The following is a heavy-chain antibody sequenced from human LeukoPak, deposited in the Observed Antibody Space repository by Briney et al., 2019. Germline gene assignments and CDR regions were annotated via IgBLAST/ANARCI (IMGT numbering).Heavy chain of an antibody. CDR2: IWYDGSNK. CDR1: GFTFSSYG. V-gene: IGHV3-33*01. J-gene: IGHJ4*02. Sequence: GRSLRLSCAASGFTFSSYGMHWVRQAPGKGLEWVAVIWYDGSNKYYADSVKGRFTISRDNSKNTLYLQMNSLRAEDTAVYYCARDLGYYDSSGNTDFFDYWGQGTLVTVSS. CDR3: ARDLGYYDSSGNTDFFDY. D-gene: IGHD3-22*01.